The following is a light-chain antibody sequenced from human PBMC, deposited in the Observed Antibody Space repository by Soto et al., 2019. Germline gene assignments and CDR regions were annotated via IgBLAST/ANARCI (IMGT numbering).Light chain of an antibody. CDR3: QQYNSWRS. J-gene: IGKJ1*01. V-gene: IGKV3-15*01. CDR1: QSVSSN. CDR2: GAS. Sequence: EIVLTQSPATLSVSPGEGATLSCRASQSVSSNLAWYQQKRGQAPRLLIYGASNRATGMPARFSGSGSGTDFTRTISILQSEDFAVYYCQQYNSWRSFGQGTKVESK.